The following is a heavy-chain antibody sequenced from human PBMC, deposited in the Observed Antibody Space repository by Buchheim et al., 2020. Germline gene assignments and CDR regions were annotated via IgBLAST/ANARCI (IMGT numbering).Heavy chain of an antibody. CDR3: ARDNFNDRWDV. CDR2: ITATSGTI. Sequence: EVQLVESGGGLVQPGGSLRLSCAASDFTFSSYHMNWVRQAPGKGLQWVSYITATSGTIYYADSVKDRFTISRDNAKNLLYLVMNSLRAEDSAVYYCARDNFNDRWDVWGQGT. J-gene: IGHJ6*02. V-gene: IGHV3-48*01. CDR1: DFTFSSYH. D-gene: IGHD3-16*02.